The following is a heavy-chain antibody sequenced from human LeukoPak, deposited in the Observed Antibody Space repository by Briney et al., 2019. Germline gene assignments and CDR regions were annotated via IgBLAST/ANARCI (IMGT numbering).Heavy chain of an antibody. CDR1: GYTFTSYG. Sequence: ASVKVSCKASGYTFTSYGISWVRQAPGQGLEWMGWISAYNGNTNYAQKLQGRVTMTTDTSTSTACMELRSLRSDDTAVYYCASPAYDSSGFTLLGHYYYGMDVWGQGTTVTVSS. CDR3: ASPAYDSSGFTLLGHYYYGMDV. D-gene: IGHD3-22*01. V-gene: IGHV1-18*01. J-gene: IGHJ6*02. CDR2: ISAYNGNT.